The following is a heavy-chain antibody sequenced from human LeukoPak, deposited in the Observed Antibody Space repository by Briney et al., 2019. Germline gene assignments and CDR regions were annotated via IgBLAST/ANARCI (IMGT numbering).Heavy chain of an antibody. CDR1: GFTLNSNA. J-gene: IGHJ4*02. Sequence: GGSLRLSCAVSGFTLNSNAMCWVRQAPGKGLEWVSGISRMGVTTYYADSVKGRFTISRDTSKNTLYLQMNTLRPEDTAVYYCAKEEVPSDYWGQGTLVTVSS. CDR3: AKEEVPSDY. D-gene: IGHD2-2*01. V-gene: IGHV3-23*01. CDR2: ISRMGVTT.